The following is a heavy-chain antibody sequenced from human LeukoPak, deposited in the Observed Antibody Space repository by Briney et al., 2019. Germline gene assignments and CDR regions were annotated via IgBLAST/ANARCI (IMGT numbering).Heavy chain of an antibody. Sequence: GGSLRLSCAASGFTFSSYEMNWVRQAPGKGLEWVSYISSSGSTIYYADSVKGRFTISRDNAKNSLYLQMNSLRAEDTAVYYCARATPYSSSWYYYYYYMDVWGKGTTVTVSS. D-gene: IGHD6-13*01. CDR3: ARATPYSSSWYYYYYYMDV. CDR2: ISSSGSTI. V-gene: IGHV3-48*03. CDR1: GFTFSSYE. J-gene: IGHJ6*03.